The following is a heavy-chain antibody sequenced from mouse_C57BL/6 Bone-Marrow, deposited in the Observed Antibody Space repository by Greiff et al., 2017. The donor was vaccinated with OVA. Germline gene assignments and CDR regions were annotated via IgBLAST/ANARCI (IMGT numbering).Heavy chain of an antibody. Sequence: EVQLVESGGGLVKPGGSLKLSCAASGFTFSDYGMHWVRQAPEKGLEWVAYISSGSSTIYYADTVKGRFTISSDNAKNTLFLQMTSLRSEDTAMYYCARQNYGNFDYWGQGTTLTVSS. CDR2: ISSGSSTI. CDR1: GFTFSDYG. CDR3: ARQNYGNFDY. D-gene: IGHD1-1*01. V-gene: IGHV5-17*01. J-gene: IGHJ2*01.